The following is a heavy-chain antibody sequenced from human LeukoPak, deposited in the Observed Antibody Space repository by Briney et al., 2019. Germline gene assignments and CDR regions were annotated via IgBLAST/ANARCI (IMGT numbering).Heavy chain of an antibody. CDR2: ISYDGSNK. V-gene: IGHV3-30*18. Sequence: GRSLRLSCAASGFTFGSYGMHWVRQAPGKGLEWVAVISYDGSNKYYADSVKGRFTISRDNSKNTLYLQMNSLRAEDTAVYYCAKDHGGIAIWGQGTMVTVSS. CDR3: AKDHGGIAI. J-gene: IGHJ3*02. D-gene: IGHD6-13*01. CDR1: GFTFGSYG.